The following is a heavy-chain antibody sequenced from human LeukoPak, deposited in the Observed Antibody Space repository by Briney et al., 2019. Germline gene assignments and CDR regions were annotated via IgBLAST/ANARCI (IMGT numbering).Heavy chain of an antibody. D-gene: IGHD3-16*01. J-gene: IGHJ4*02. CDR3: ARVIFRGLFQGRYFDY. Sequence: GGSLRLSCAASGFTFSNNAMHWVRQAPGKGLEWVTFIRYDESNKYYADSVKGRFTISRDNSKNTVYLQMNSLRADDTAVYYCARVIFRGLFQGRYFDYWGQGTLVTVSS. CDR2: IRYDESNK. V-gene: IGHV3-30*02. CDR1: GFTFSNNA.